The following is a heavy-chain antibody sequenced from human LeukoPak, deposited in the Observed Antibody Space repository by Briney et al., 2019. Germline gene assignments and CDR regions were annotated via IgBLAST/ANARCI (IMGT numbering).Heavy chain of an antibody. CDR2: IWYDGSNK. CDR3: ARSNDYVWGSFDY. D-gene: IGHD3-16*01. V-gene: IGHV3-33*01. CDR1: GFTFSSYG. Sequence: QPGGSLRLSCAASGFTFSSYGMRWVRQAPGKGLEWVAVIWYDGSNKYYADSVKGRFTISRDNSKNTLYLQMNSLRAEDTAVYYCARSNDYVWGSFDYWGQGTLVTVSS. J-gene: IGHJ4*02.